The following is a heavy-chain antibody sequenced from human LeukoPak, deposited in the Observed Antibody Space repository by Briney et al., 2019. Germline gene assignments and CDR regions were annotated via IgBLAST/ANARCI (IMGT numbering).Heavy chain of an antibody. D-gene: IGHD3-22*01. V-gene: IGHV3-23*01. CDR3: AKDPSGPIVVVIFSV. J-gene: IGHJ4*02. CDR1: GFIFSSYA. CDR2: ISGSGGST. Sequence: GGSLRLSCAASGFIFSSYAMSWVRQAPGKGLEWVSAISGSGGSTYYADSVKGRFTISRDNSKNTLYLQMNSLRAEDTAVYYCAKDPSGPIVVVIFSVWGQGTLVTVSS.